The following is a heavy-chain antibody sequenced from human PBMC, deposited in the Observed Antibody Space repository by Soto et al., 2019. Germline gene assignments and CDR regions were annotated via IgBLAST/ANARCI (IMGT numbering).Heavy chain of an antibody. Sequence: QVQLVQSGAEVKKPGASVKVSCKASGYTFTSYGISWVRQAPGQGLEWMGWISAYNGNTNYAQKLQGRVTRTTDTSTSTAYMERRSLRSDDTAVYYCARLVGMVRGFPNWFDPWGQGTLVTVSS. CDR3: ARLVGMVRGFPNWFDP. CDR2: ISAYNGNT. D-gene: IGHD3-10*01. J-gene: IGHJ5*02. CDR1: GYTFTSYG. V-gene: IGHV1-18*01.